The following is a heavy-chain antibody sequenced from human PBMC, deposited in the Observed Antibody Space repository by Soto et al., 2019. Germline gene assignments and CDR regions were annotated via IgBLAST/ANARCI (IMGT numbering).Heavy chain of an antibody. CDR1: GGSFSGYY. D-gene: IGHD6-6*01. Sequence: QSQTLSLTCAVYGGSFSGYYWSWIRQPPGKGLEWIGEINHSGSTNYNPSLKSRVTISVDTSKNQFSLKLSSVTAADMAVYYCAREGPRGLVRYNWFDPWGQGTLVTVSS. CDR3: AREGPRGLVRYNWFDP. V-gene: IGHV4-34*01. J-gene: IGHJ5*02. CDR2: INHSGST.